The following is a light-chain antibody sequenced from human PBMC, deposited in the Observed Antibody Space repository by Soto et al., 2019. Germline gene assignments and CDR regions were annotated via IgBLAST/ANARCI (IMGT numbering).Light chain of an antibody. V-gene: IGKV3-20*01. J-gene: IGKJ2*01. Sequence: EIVLTQSPGTLSLSPGERATLSCRASQSVSRTYMAWYQQKPGQAPRLLIYRASNRATGIPDRFSGSGSGTGFTLTIGGLEPEDFAVYYCQQDGSSPQTFGHGTRLEIK. CDR1: QSVSRTY. CDR2: RAS. CDR3: QQDGSSPQT.